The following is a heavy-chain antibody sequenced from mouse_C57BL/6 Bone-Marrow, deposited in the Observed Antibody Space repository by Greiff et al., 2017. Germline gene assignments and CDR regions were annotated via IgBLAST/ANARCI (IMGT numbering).Heavy chain of an antibody. Sequence: VQLQQPGAELVKPGASVKLSCKASGYTFTSYWMHWVKQRPGRGLESIGRIDPNSGGTKYNEKFKSKATLTVDKPSSTAYMQLSSLTSEDSAVYYCARNGYYSAWFAYWGQGTLVTVSA. CDR2: IDPNSGGT. V-gene: IGHV1-72*01. D-gene: IGHD2-3*01. CDR1: GYTFTSYW. CDR3: ARNGYYSAWFAY. J-gene: IGHJ3*01.